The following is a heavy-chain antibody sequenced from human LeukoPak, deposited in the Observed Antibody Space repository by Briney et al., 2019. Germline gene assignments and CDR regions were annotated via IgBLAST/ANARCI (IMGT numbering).Heavy chain of an antibody. D-gene: IGHD2-2*01. J-gene: IGHJ3*02. CDR1: GFTFSSYG. CDR2: ISYDGSNK. Sequence: GGSLRLSCAASGFTFSSYGMHWVRQAPGKGLEWVAVISYDGSNKYYADSVKGRFTISRDNSKNTLYLQMNSLRAEDTAVYYCAKDYDCSSTSCSSGPSGAFDIWGQGTMVTVSS. V-gene: IGHV3-30*18. CDR3: AKDYDCSSTSCSSGPSGAFDI.